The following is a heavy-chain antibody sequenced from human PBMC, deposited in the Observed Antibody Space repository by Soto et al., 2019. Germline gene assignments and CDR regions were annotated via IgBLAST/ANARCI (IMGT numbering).Heavy chain of an antibody. Sequence: ASVKVSCKTSGYTFFNYGISWVRQAPGQGLEWMGWISAYNGNTNYAQNLQGRVTMTTDTSTKTAYMELRSLRSDDTAVYYCARRSSSSSWFDPWGQGTPVTVSS. D-gene: IGHD6-6*01. V-gene: IGHV1-18*01. CDR1: GYTFFNYG. CDR2: ISAYNGNT. J-gene: IGHJ5*02. CDR3: ARRSSSSSWFDP.